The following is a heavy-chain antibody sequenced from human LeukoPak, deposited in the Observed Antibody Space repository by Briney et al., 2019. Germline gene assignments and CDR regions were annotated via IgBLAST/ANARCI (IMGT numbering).Heavy chain of an antibody. D-gene: IGHD3-3*01. CDR3: AREAVRVITIFGVVNYYYYGMDV. CDR1: GYTFTGYY. V-gene: IGHV1-2*02. Sequence: ASVKVSCKASGYTFTGYYMHWVRQAPGQGLEWMGWINPNSGGTNYAQKFQGRVTMTRDTSISTAYMELSRLRSDDAAVYYCAREAVRVITIFGVVNYYYYGMDVRGQGTTVTVSS. CDR2: INPNSGGT. J-gene: IGHJ6*02.